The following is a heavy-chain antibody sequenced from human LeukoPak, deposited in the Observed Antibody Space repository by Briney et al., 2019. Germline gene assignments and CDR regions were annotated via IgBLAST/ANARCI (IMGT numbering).Heavy chain of an antibody. CDR2: IKQDGSEK. J-gene: IGHJ4*02. Sequence: PGGSLRLSCAASGFTFSSYLMSWVRQAPGKGLEWVANIKQDGSEKYYVDSVKGRFTISRDNAKNSLYLQMNSLRAEDTAVYYCATFCGGDCSLPNDYWGQGTLVTVSS. V-gene: IGHV3-7*01. CDR3: ATFCGGDCSLPNDY. D-gene: IGHD2-21*02. CDR1: GFTFSSYL.